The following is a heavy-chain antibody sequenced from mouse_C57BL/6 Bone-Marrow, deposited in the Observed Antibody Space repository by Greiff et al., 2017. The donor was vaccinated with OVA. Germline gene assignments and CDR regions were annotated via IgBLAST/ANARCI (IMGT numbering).Heavy chain of an antibody. V-gene: IGHV5-15*01. Sequence: EVKLMESGGGLVQPGGSLKLSCAASGFTFSDYGMAWVRQAPRKGPEWVAFISNLAYSIYYADTVTGRFTISRENAKNTLYLEMSSLRSEDTAMYYCASLYGNYWYFDVWGTGTTVTVSS. D-gene: IGHD2-1*01. CDR2: ISNLAYSI. CDR1: GFTFSDYG. CDR3: ASLYGNYWYFDV. J-gene: IGHJ1*03.